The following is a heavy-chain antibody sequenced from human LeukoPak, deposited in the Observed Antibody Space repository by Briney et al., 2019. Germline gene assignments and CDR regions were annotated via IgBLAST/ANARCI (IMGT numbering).Heavy chain of an antibody. D-gene: IGHD4-11*01. Sequence: PGGSLRLSCAVSGFAFRNAWLSWVRQAPGKGREWVGRIKSKTDGETTDYAAPVKGRFTMSRDDLKNMLYLQMNSLTTEDTAVYYCTTDLQTTVTTADYWGQGTLVTVSS. CDR3: TTDLQTTVTTADY. CDR1: GFAFRNAW. V-gene: IGHV3-15*01. CDR2: IKSKTDGETT. J-gene: IGHJ4*02.